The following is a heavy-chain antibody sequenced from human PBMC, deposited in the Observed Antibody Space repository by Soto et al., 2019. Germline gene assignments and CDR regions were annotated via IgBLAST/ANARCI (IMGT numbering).Heavy chain of an antibody. CDR1: GFTFSSYG. V-gene: IGHV3-30*03. CDR2: ISYDGSNK. D-gene: IGHD5-18*01. Sequence: PGASLRRSGAASGFTFSSYGMHWVRQAPGKWLEWVAVISYDGSNKYYADSVKGRFTISRDNSKNTLYLQMNSLRAEDTDVYYCATDLGRYGYSLGGYWGQGTLVTVSS. CDR3: ATDLGRYGYSLGGY. J-gene: IGHJ4*02.